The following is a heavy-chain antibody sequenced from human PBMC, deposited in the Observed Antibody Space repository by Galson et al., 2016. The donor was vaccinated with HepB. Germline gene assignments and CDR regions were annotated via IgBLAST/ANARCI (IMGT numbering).Heavy chain of an antibody. V-gene: IGHV3-23*01. CDR3: AKGHSQTYYYYYGMDV. J-gene: IGHJ6*02. D-gene: IGHD1-26*01. CDR2: ISGSGGST. Sequence: SLRLSCAASGFTFSSYAMSWVRQAPGKGLEWVSAISGSGGSTYYADSVKGRFTISRDNSKNTLYLQMNSLRAEDTAVYFCAKGHSQTYYYYYGMDVWGQGTTVTVSS. CDR1: GFTFSSYA.